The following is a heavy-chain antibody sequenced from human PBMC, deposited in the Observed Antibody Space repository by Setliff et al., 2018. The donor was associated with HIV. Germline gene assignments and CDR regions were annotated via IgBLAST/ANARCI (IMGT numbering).Heavy chain of an antibody. CDR3: ARVPYRSVWFSGGHDAFDI. CDR2: MNPNSGNT. V-gene: IGHV1-8*02. D-gene: IGHD6-19*01. Sequence: ASVKVSCKASGYTFTSYDIKWARQATGQGLEWMGWMNPNSGNTGYAQKFQGRVIMTRNTSISTAYMEMRSLRSDDTAVYYCARVPYRSVWFSGGHDAFDIWGQGTMVTVSS. J-gene: IGHJ3*02. CDR1: GYTFTSYD.